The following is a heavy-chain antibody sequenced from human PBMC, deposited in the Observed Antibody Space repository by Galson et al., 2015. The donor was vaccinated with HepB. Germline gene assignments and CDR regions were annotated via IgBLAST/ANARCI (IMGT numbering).Heavy chain of an antibody. Sequence: SLRLSCAASGFTFSTYAMSWVRQAPGKGLEWVSDISGSGGSTYYAESVKGRFTISRDNSKSTLYLQMNSLRAEDTAVYYCAKLQKNNPYYETGADAFDIWGQGTMVTVSS. V-gene: IGHV3-23*01. CDR2: ISGSGGST. J-gene: IGHJ3*02. D-gene: IGHD3-3*01. CDR3: AKLQKNNPYYETGADAFDI. CDR1: GFTFSTYA.